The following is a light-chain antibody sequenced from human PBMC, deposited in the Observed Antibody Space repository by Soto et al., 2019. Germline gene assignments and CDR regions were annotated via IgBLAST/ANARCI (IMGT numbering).Light chain of an antibody. V-gene: IGKV3-20*01. CDR1: QSIRSSH. CDR3: QQYGSSLTWT. CDR2: GAS. J-gene: IGKJ1*01. Sequence: EIVLTQSPGALSLSPGERATLSCRASQSIRSSHLAWYPPKPGQAPRLLIYGASSRATGIPDRFSGSGSGTDFTLTIRRLEPEDFAVYYCQQYGSSLTWTGGQGTKGDIK.